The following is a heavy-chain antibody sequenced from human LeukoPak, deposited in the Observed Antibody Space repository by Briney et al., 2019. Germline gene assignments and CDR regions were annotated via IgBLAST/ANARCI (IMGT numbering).Heavy chain of an antibody. J-gene: IGHJ5*02. Sequence: ASVEVSCKASGYTFSGYAISWVRQAPGQGLEWMGGIIPISGTTGYAQKFQGRVTMTRNTSTSKAYMELSSLRSEDTAVYYCARGGGAWGQGTLVTVSS. CDR1: GYTFSGYA. CDR3: ARGGGA. CDR2: IIPISGTT. D-gene: IGHD4-23*01. V-gene: IGHV1-8*01.